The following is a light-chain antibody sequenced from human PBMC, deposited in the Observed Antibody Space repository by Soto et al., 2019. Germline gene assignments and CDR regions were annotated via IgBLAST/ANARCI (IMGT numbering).Light chain of an antibody. CDR3: QQYYSPPYT. V-gene: IGKV4-1*01. Sequence: DIVMTQSPDSLAVSLGERVTITCKSSQSVLYSSNNKNYLAWYQQKPGQPPKLLIYWASTRESGVPDRFSGSGSGTAFTLTISSLQAEDVAVYYCQQYYSPPYTFGQGTKLEIK. CDR2: WAS. J-gene: IGKJ2*01. CDR1: QSVLYSSNNKNY.